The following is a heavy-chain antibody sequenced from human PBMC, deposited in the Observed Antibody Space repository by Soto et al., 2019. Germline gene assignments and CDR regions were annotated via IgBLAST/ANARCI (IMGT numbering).Heavy chain of an antibody. CDR3: ARPDGLNLPSFNR. J-gene: IGHJ4*02. D-gene: IGHD5-12*01. CDR1: GGSISSGDYY. Sequence: QVQLQESGPGLVKPSQTLSLTCTVSGGSISSGDYYWSWIRQPPGKSLEWIGYIYHRGNTYYNPSLRTRLIRSVDTSKTQFSRSRRSVTAAEPAAYYCARPDGLNLPSFNRWGQGTLVTDSS. CDR2: IYHRGNT. V-gene: IGHV4-30-4*01.